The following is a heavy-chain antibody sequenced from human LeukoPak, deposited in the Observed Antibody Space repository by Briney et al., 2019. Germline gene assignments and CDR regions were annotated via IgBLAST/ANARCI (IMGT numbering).Heavy chain of an antibody. J-gene: IGHJ6*02. CDR1: GFTFRSYG. Sequence: PGTSLRLSCAASGFTFRSYGMHWVRQAPGKGLEWVAVISYDGSNKYYTDSVKGRFTISRDNSKNTLYLQMNSLRVEDTAVYYCARDEVLCTSISCYVPYGMDVWGQGTTVSVSS. V-gene: IGHV3-30*03. CDR3: ARDEVLCTSISCYVPYGMDV. D-gene: IGHD2-2*01. CDR2: ISYDGSNK.